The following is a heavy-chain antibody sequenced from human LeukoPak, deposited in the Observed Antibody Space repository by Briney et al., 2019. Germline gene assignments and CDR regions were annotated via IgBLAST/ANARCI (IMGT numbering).Heavy chain of an antibody. Sequence: ASVKVSCKASGYTFTGYYMHWVRQAPGQGLEWMGWINPNSGGTNYAQKFQGRVTMTEDTSTDTAYMELSSLRSEDTAVYYCATAPLESYWGQGTLVTVSS. V-gene: IGHV1-2*02. CDR2: INPNSGGT. J-gene: IGHJ4*02. CDR1: GYTFTGYY. CDR3: ATAPLESY.